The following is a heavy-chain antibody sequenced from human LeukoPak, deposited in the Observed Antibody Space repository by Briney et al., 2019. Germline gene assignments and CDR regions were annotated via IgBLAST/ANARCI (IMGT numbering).Heavy chain of an antibody. CDR1: GGSISSYY. J-gene: IGHJ6*02. V-gene: IGHV4-59*01. D-gene: IGHD1-26*01. CDR2: IYYSGST. CDR3: AREFSAYGMDV. Sequence: PSETLSLTCTVSGGSISSYYWSWIRQPPGKGLEWIGYIYYSGSTNYNPSLKSRVTISLDTSKNQVSLNLSSVTAADTAVYYCAREFSAYGMDVWGQGTTVTVSS.